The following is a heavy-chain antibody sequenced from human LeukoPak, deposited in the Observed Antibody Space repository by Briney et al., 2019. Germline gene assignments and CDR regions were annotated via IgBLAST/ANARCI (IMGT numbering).Heavy chain of an antibody. J-gene: IGHJ4*02. CDR2: IKSKTDGGTT. D-gene: IGHD5-18*01. Sequence: GGSLRLSCAASGFTFSSYSMNWVRQAPGKGLEWVGRIKSKTDGGTTDYAAPVKGRFTISRDDSKNTLYLQMNSLKTEDTAVYYCTTVEGYSYGPPGYWGQGTLVTVSS. CDR3: TTVEGYSYGPPGY. V-gene: IGHV3-15*01. CDR1: GFTFSSYS.